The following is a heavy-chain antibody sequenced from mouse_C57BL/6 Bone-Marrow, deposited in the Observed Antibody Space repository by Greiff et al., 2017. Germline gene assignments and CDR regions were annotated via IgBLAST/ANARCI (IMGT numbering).Heavy chain of an antibody. CDR3: TDDFFDY. CDR1: GFTFSNYW. CDR2: IRLKSDNYAT. V-gene: IGHV6-3*01. J-gene: IGHJ2*01. Sequence: EVKLQESGGGLVQPGGSMKLSCVASGFTFSNYWMNWVRQSPEKGLEWVAQIRLKSDNYATHYAESVKGRFTISRDDSKSSVYLQMNDLRAEDTGIYYCTDDFFDYWGQGTTLTVSS. D-gene: IGHD2-13*01.